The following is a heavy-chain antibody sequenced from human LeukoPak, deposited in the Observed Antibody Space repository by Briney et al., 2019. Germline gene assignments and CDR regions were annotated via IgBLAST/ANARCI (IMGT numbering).Heavy chain of an antibody. J-gene: IGHJ6*03. CDR1: GFTFSSYW. D-gene: IGHD6-13*01. Sequence: GGSLRLSCAASGFTFSSYWMSWVRQAPGKGLEWVANIKQDGSEKYYVDSVKGRFTISRDNAKNSLYLQMNSLRAEDTAVYYCARNLYLAAAGPYYYYMDVWGKGTTVTVSS. CDR2: IKQDGSEK. CDR3: ARNLYLAAAGPYYYYMDV. V-gene: IGHV3-7*01.